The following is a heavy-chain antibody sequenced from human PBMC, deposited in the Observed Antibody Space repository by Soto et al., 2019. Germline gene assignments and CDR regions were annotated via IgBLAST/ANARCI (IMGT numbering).Heavy chain of an antibody. CDR2: INHSGST. Sequence: SETLSLTCAVYGVSFSGYYWSWIRQPPGKGLEWIGEINHSGSTNYNPSLKSRVTISVDTSKNQFSLKLSSVTAADTAVYYCARAWGGVPDYWGQGTLVTVSS. CDR3: ARAWGGVPDY. D-gene: IGHD3-16*01. CDR1: GVSFSGYY. J-gene: IGHJ4*02. V-gene: IGHV4-34*01.